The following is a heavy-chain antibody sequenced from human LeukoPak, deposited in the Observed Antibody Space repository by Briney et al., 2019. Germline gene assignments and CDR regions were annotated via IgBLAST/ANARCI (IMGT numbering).Heavy chain of an antibody. D-gene: IGHD3-3*01. CDR3: ALGSYYDFWSGYYFKAFDI. CDR1: GFTFSSYW. V-gene: IGHV3-74*01. Sequence: PGGSLRLSCAASGFTFSSYWTHWVRQAPGKGLVWVSRINSDGSSTSYADSVKGRFTISRDNAKNTLYLQMNSLRAEDTAVYYCALGSYYDFWSGYYFKAFDIWGQGTMVTVSS. CDR2: INSDGSST. J-gene: IGHJ3*02.